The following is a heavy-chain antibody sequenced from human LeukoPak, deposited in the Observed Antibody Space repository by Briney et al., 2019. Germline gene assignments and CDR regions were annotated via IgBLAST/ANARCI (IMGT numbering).Heavy chain of an antibody. CDR2: ISGSGGST. CDR3: AKAPGATDY. CDR1: GFTFSSYG. Sequence: GGSLRLSCEVSGFTFSSYGMSWVRQAPGKGLEWVSAISGSGGSTYYADSVKGRFTISRDNSKNALYLQMNSLRAEDTAVYYCAKAPGATDYWGQGTLVTVSS. V-gene: IGHV3-23*01. D-gene: IGHD1-26*01. J-gene: IGHJ4*02.